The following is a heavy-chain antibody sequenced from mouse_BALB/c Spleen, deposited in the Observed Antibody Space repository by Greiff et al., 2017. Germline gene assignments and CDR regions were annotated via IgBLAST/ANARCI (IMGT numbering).Heavy chain of an antibody. D-gene: IGHD1-1*01. J-gene: IGHJ1*01. CDR3: ARNYGSSLYWYFDV. CDR1: GYTFTSYT. Sequence: QVQLQQSAAELARPGASVKMSCKASGYTFTSYTMHWVKQRPGQGLEWIGYINPSSGYTEYNQKFKGKATLTVDKSSSTAYMQLKSLTSEDSADYYCARNYGSSLYWYFDVWGAGTTVTVSS. V-gene: IGHV1-4*02. CDR2: INPSSGYT.